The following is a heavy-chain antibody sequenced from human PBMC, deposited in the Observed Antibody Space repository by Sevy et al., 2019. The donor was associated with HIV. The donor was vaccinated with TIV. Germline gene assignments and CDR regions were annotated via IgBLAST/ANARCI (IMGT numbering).Heavy chain of an antibody. CDR1: EFTSSFYW. CDR2: INIDGSIT. J-gene: IGHJ5*02. V-gene: IGHV3-74*03. D-gene: IGHD6-19*01. CDR3: ARADSSGWSVNWFDP. Sequence: GGCLRLSCAASEFTSSFYWMHWVRQAPGKGLVWLSRINIDGSITPYADSVKGRFTISRDNANNTLYLQMNSLKADDSAVHYCARADSSGWSVNWFDPWGQGTLVTVSS.